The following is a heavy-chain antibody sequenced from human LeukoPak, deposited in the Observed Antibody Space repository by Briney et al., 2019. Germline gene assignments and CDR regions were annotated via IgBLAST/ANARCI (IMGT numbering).Heavy chain of an antibody. CDR2: INFNSGDT. V-gene: IGHV1-2*02. CDR1: GYTFSVYY. CDR3: VRERWATVDY. Sequence: GASVTVSFKASGYTFSVYYIHWVRQAPGQGLEWMGWINFNSGDTNYAQKFQGRVTVTRDTSISTTYMELSSLSADDTAIYHCVRERWATVDYWGQGTLVTVSS. J-gene: IGHJ4*02. D-gene: IGHD5-24*01.